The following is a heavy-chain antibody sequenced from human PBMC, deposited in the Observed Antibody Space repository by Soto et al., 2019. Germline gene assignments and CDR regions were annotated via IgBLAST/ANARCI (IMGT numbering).Heavy chain of an antibody. CDR3: ARGGSIVVVVADYGMDV. CDR2: IYSCGST. Sequence: GGSLRLSCAASGFTVSSNYMSWVRQAPGKGLEWVSVIYSCGSTYYADSVKGRFTISRDNSKNTLYLQMNSLRAEDTAVYYCARGGSIVVVVADYGMDVWGQGTTVTVSS. J-gene: IGHJ6*02. CDR1: GFTVSSNY. V-gene: IGHV3-66*03. D-gene: IGHD2-15*01.